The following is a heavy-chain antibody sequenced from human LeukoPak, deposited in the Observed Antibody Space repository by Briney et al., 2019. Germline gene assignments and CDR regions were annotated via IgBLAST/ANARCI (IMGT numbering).Heavy chain of an antibody. CDR3: ARMYGSSWYSPQ. V-gene: IGHV1-69*05. J-gene: IGHJ4*02. CDR2: IIPIFGTA. D-gene: IGHD6-13*01. Sequence: AASVKVSCKASGGTFSSYAISLVRQAPGQGLEWMGRIIPIFGTANYAQKFQGRVTVTTDESTSTAYMELSSLRSEDTAVYYCARMYGSSWYSPQWGQGTLVTVSS. CDR1: GGTFSSYA.